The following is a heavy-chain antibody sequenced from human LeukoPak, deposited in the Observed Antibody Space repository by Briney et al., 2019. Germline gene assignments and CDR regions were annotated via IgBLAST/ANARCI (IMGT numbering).Heavy chain of an antibody. Sequence: SVKVCCKASGGTFSSYAISWGRQAPGQGLEWMGRIIPIFGTANYAQKFQGRVTITTDESTSTAYMELSSLTSEDTAVYYCARDPYFWGSSGGTDDAFDIWGQGTMVTVSS. CDR2: IIPIFGTA. D-gene: IGHD6-19*01. CDR1: GGTFSSYA. V-gene: IGHV1-69*05. CDR3: ARDPYFWGSSGGTDDAFDI. J-gene: IGHJ3*02.